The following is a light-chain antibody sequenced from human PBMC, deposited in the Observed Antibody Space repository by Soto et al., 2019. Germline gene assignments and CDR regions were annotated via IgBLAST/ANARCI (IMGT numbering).Light chain of an antibody. CDR2: AAS. V-gene: IGKV1-39*01. Sequence: DFQMTQSPSSLSASVGDEVTITCRASQTIMTYLNWYQLKPGKPPRLLIYAASSLQSGVPSRFSGSGSGTDFTLTISSLQPEDFATYSCQQSYNSPQTFGRGTKVDI. J-gene: IGKJ1*01. CDR1: QTIMTY. CDR3: QQSYNSPQT.